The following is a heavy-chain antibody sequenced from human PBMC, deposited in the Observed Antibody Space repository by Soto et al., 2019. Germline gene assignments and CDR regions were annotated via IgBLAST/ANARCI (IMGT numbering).Heavy chain of an antibody. V-gene: IGHV4-30-2*01. CDR1: GGSISSGGYS. J-gene: IGHJ6*02. Sequence: SETLSLTCAVSGGSISSGGYSWSWIRQPPGKGLEWIGYIYHSGGTYYNPSLKSRVTISVDRSKNQFSLKLSSVTAADTAVYYCARLHGYCISSSCHGHYAMDVWGQGTTVTVSS. D-gene: IGHD2-2*01. CDR3: ARLHGYCISSSCHGHYAMDV. CDR2: IYHSGGT.